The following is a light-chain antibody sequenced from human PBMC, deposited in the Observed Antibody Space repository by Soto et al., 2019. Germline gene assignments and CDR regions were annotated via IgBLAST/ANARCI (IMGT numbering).Light chain of an antibody. J-gene: IGKJ5*01. V-gene: IGKV3-20*01. CDR1: QSLTTRY. CDR2: GAS. CDR3: QQYGRSRP. Sequence: EIVWTQSAGTLSLFPGERATLSCRASQSLTTRYVAWYQQKPGHAPRHLIYGASSRATGIPDKFRGSGSRTDFTLDLSSLEPEGLAVYYCQQYGRSRPFRQRTRPEIK.